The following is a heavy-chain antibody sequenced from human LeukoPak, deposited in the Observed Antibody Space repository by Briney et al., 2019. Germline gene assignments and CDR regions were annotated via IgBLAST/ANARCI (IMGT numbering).Heavy chain of an antibody. CDR1: GLTFSDYS. Sequence: GGSLRLSCVVSGLTFSDYSMNWVRQAPGKGLEWVSTITAGGDHSYYADSVKGRFTVSRDNSKNTLYLQINSLGADDTAVYYCANWNDYWGQGTLVTVSS. D-gene: IGHD1-1*01. J-gene: IGHJ4*02. CDR3: ANWNDY. CDR2: ITAGGDHS. V-gene: IGHV3-23*01.